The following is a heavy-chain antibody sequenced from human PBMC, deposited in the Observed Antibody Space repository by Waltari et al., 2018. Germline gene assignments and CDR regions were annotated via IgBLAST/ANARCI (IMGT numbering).Heavy chain of an antibody. J-gene: IGHJ5*02. CDR1: AFNFGTSS. CDR2: INRDGGFP. CDR3: AKGAQTAWFDP. Sequence: EVQLLESGGGCVQPGGSLRLSCAASAFNFGTSSMSWVRQTPGKGREWGSSINRDGGFPPYADSVKGRFTISRDNSRNTLFLQMNSLRAEDTAVYYCAKGAQTAWFDPWGQGTLVTVSS. V-gene: IGHV3-23*01.